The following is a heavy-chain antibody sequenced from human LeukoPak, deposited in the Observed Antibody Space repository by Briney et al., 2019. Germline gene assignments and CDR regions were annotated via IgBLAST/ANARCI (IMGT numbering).Heavy chain of an antibody. CDR1: GYPYNKYA. J-gene: IGHJ4*02. CDR3: AKSWRSRSSTTCQGDY. V-gene: IGHV3-23*01. Sequence: PGGSQRLSCAASGYPYNKYAMSGLRQAPGKGLERLSPIGGSGASTFYADSVRGRFPISRDNSKHTLYLQMNNLRADDAAVDHCAKSWRSRSSTTCQGDYWGLGSLVTVSS. D-gene: IGHD2-2*01. CDR2: IGGSGAST.